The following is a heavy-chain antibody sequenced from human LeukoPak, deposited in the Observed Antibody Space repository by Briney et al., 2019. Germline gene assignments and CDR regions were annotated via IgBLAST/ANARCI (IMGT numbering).Heavy chain of an antibody. J-gene: IGHJ4*02. V-gene: IGHV3-30*04. CDR3: ARADEMAADDY. Sequence: GGSLRLSCAASGFTFSSYAMHWVRQAPGTGLEWVAVISYDGSNKYYADSVKGRFTISRDNAKNSLYLQMNSLRAEDTAVYYCARADEMAADDYWGQGTLVTVSS. CDR1: GFTFSSYA. D-gene: IGHD5-24*01. CDR2: ISYDGSNK.